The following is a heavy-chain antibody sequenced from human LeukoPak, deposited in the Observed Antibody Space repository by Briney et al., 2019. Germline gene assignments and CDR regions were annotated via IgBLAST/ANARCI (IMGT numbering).Heavy chain of an antibody. V-gene: IGHV5-51*01. CDR1: GYSFTSYW. CDR3: ARRTTYYYDSSDHYYFDY. D-gene: IGHD3-22*01. CDR2: IYPGDSDT. Sequence: GESLKISCKGSGYSFTSYWIGWVRQMPGKGLEWMGIIYPGDSDTRYSPSFQGQVTISADKSISTAYLQWSSLKASDTAMYYCARRTTYYYDSSDHYYFDYWGKGTLVTVSS. J-gene: IGHJ4*02.